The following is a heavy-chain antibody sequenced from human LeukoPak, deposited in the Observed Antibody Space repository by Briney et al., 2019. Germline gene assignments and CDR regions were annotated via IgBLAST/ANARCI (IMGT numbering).Heavy chain of an antibody. Sequence: SETLSLTCTVSGYSISSGYYWGWIRQPPGKGLEWIGSIYHSGSTYYNPSLKSRVTTSVDTSKNQFSLRLSSVTAADTAVYFCAKGLRYLSFNDAFDIWGQGTMVTVSS. CDR3: AKGLRYLSFNDAFDI. CDR1: GYSISSGYY. V-gene: IGHV4-38-2*02. J-gene: IGHJ3*02. D-gene: IGHD3-9*01. CDR2: IYHSGST.